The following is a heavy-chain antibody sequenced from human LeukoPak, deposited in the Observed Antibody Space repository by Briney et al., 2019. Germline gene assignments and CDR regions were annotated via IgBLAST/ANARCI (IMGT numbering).Heavy chain of an antibody. CDR1: GFTFSSYA. CDR3: AKCGGVSSYSNFFH. J-gene: IGHJ4*02. Sequence: GGSLRLSCAASGFTFSSYAMSWVRQAPGMGLEWVSTIRGDIGNTYYADSVKGRFTISRDNSKSTLYLEMNSLRAEDTAVYYCAKCGGVSSYSNFFHWGQGTLVTVSS. CDR2: IRGDIGNT. V-gene: IGHV3-23*01. D-gene: IGHD2-15*01.